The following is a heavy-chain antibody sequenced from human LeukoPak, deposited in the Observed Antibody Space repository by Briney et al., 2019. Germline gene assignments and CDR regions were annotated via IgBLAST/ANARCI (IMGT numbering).Heavy chain of an antibody. CDR3: ARDMITFGGVIVKTDY. V-gene: IGHV1-69*06. CDR1: GYTFTGYY. D-gene: IGHD3-16*02. Sequence: VASVKVSCKASGYTFTGYYMHWVRQAPGQGLEWMGGIIPIFGTANYAQKFQGRVTITADKSTSTAYMELSSLRSEDTAVYYCARDMITFGGVIVKTDYWGQGTLVTVSS. J-gene: IGHJ4*02. CDR2: IIPIFGTA.